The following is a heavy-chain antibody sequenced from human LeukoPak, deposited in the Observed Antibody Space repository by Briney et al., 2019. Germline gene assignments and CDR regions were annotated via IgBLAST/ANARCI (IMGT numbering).Heavy chain of an antibody. V-gene: IGHV1-2*02. CDR2: INPNSGVT. J-gene: IGHJ4*02. CDR3: ERERSNGGLRLDF. D-gene: IGHD3-16*01. Sequence: ASVKVSCKASGYTFTDYYMHWVRQAPGQGLEWMGCINPNSGVTNYAQSFQGRVTMTRDTSISTAYMELTWLSSDDTAVYYCERERSNGGLRLDFWGQGTLVTASS. CDR1: GYTFTDYY.